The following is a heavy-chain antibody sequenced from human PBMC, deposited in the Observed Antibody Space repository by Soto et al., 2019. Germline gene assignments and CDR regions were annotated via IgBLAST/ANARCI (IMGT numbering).Heavy chain of an antibody. CDR3: ARVLGNDAFDI. V-gene: IGHV4-61*01. CDR2: FYYTGSI. Sequence: SETLSLTCTVSGGSVSSGNYYWSWIRQPPGKGLEWIGYFYYTGSINYNPSLKSRVTIFIDASKNQFSLRLSSVTAADTAVYYCARVLGNDAFDIWGQGTMVT. J-gene: IGHJ3*02. CDR1: GGSVSSGNYY. D-gene: IGHD3-3*02.